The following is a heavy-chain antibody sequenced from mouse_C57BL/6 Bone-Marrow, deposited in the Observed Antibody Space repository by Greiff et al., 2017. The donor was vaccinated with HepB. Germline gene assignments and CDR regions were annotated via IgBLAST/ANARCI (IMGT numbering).Heavy chain of an antibody. V-gene: IGHV1-55*01. Sequence: QVQLKQPGAELVKLGASVKMSSKASAYTFPSYWITWVKQRPGQGLEWIGGIYPGSGSTNYNEKFKSKATLTVDTSSSTAYMQHSSLTSEDSAVYYCAWDYDRDGWGKGTTLTVSS. CDR2: IYPGSGST. J-gene: IGHJ2*01. CDR3: AWDYDRDG. CDR1: AYTFPSYW. D-gene: IGHD2-4*01.